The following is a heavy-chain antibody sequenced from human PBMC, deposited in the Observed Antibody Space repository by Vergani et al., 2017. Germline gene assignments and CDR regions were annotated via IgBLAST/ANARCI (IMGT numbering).Heavy chain of an antibody. Sequence: VQLQESGPGLVKPSETLSLTCTVSGGSISSYYWSWIRQPPGKGLEWVSVISGSGGSTYYADSVKGRFTISRDNSKNTLYLQMNSLRAEDTAVYYGAKDVEGAIISLFDYWGQGTLVTVSS. D-gene: IGHD3-10*01. J-gene: IGHJ4*02. V-gene: IGHV3-23*01. CDR3: AKDVEGAIISLFDY. CDR2: ISGSGGST. CDR1: GGSISSYY.